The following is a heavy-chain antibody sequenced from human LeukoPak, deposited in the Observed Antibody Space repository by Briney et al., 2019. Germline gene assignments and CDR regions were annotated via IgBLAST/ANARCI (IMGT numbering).Heavy chain of an antibody. CDR2: ISNKGGST. D-gene: IGHD2-2*01. CDR1: GFTFSSYA. Sequence: GGSLRLSCAASGFTFSSYAMHWVRQAPGKGLESVAGISNKGGSTYYVNSVKGRFTISRDNSKNTLYLQMSSLRAEDMAAYYCARRRHSTSCCVYDYWGQGTLVTVSS. V-gene: IGHV3-64*01. J-gene: IGHJ4*02. CDR3: ARRRHSTSCCVYDY.